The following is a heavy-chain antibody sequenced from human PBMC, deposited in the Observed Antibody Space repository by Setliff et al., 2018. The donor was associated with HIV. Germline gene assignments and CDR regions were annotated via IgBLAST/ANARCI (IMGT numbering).Heavy chain of an antibody. CDR2: ISSSSSYI. CDR1: GFTFSSYT. V-gene: IGHV3-21*01. J-gene: IGHJ6*03. D-gene: IGHD2-2*01. CDR3: ARRDYGTTHYGYYYMDA. Sequence: GGSLRLSCAASGFTFSSYTINWVRQAPGMGLEWVSSISSSSSYIYYADSVKGRFIISRDNAENSLYLQMNSLRVEDTAVYYCARRDYGTTHYGYYYMDAWGKGTTVTVSS.